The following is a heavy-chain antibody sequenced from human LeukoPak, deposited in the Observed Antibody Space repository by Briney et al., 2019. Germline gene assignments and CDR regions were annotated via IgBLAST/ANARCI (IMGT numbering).Heavy chain of an antibody. V-gene: IGHV1-69*05. CDR2: IIPIFGTA. CDR1: GGSFSSYA. D-gene: IGHD6-13*01. J-gene: IGHJ4*02. CDR3: GSTAAGTITY. Sequence: SVKVSCKASGGSFSSYAISWVPQAPGQGLEWMGRIIPIFGTANYAQKFRGRVTMTTDESTSTAYMELSSLRSEDTAVYYCGSTAAGTITYWGQGTLVTVSS.